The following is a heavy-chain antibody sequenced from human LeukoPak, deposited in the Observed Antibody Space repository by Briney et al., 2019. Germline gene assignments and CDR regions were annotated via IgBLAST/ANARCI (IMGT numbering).Heavy chain of an antibody. V-gene: IGHV4-59*08. J-gene: IGHJ4*02. CDR2: IYYSGST. D-gene: IGHD7-27*01. CDR1: GGSISSYY. CDR3: ARLTELGIGEFDY. Sequence: SETLSLTCTVSGGSISSYYWSWLRQPPGKGLEWIGYIYYSGSTNYNPSLKSRVTISVDTSKNQFSLKLSSVTAADTAVYYCARLTELGIGEFDYWGQGTLVTVSS.